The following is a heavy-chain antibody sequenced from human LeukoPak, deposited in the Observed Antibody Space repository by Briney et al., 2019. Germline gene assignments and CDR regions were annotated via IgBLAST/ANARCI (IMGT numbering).Heavy chain of an antibody. CDR3: ARDSSYGSGSYYFSYYYGMDV. V-gene: IGHV3-21*01. CDR2: ISSSSSYI. D-gene: IGHD3-10*01. CDR1: GFTFSSYS. J-gene: IGHJ6*02. Sequence: GGSLRLSCAASGFTFSSYSMNWVRQAPGKGLEWVSSISSSSSYIYYADSVKGRFTISRDNAKNSLYLQMNSLRAEDTAVYYCARDSSYGSGSYYFSYYYGMDVWGQGTTVTVSS.